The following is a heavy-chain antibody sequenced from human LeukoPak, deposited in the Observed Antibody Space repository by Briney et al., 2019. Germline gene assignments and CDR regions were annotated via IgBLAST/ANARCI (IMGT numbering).Heavy chain of an antibody. V-gene: IGHV3-74*01. CDR3: ARGPRGVYYFDY. CDR2: INTDGSST. Sequence: GGSLRLSCAASGFTFSSYWMHWVRQAPGKGLVWVSRINTDGSSTSYADSVKGRFTISRDNAKNTLYLQMNSLRAEDTAVYYCARGPRGVYYFDYWGQGTLVTVSS. J-gene: IGHJ4*02. CDR1: GFTFSSYW.